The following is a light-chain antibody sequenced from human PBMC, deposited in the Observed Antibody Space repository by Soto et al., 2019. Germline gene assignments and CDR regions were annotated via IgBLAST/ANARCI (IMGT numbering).Light chain of an antibody. CDR2: GNS. J-gene: IGLJ3*02. V-gene: IGLV1-40*01. CDR3: QSYDSSLSGWV. CDR1: SSNIGAGYD. Sequence: QSVLTQPPSVSGAPGQRVTISCTGSSSNIGAGYDVHWYQQLPGTAPKLLIYGNSNRPSGFPDRFSGSKSGTSASLAITGLQAEDEADYYSQSYDSSLSGWVFGGGTKLTVL.